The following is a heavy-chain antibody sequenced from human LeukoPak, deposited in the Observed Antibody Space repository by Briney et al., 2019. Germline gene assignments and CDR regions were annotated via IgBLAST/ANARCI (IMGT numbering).Heavy chain of an antibody. V-gene: IGHV3-23*01. J-gene: IGHJ4*02. CDR3: AKRGVVIRVILVGFHKEAYYFDS. CDR1: GITLSNYG. Sequence: GGSLTLSCAVSGITLSNYGMSWVRQAPGKGLEWVAGISGSGGGTNYADSVKGRFTISRDNPKNTLFLQMKSLRTEDTAVYFCAKRGVVIRVILVGFHKEAYYFDSWGQGALVTVSS. D-gene: IGHD3-22*01. CDR2: ISGSGGGT.